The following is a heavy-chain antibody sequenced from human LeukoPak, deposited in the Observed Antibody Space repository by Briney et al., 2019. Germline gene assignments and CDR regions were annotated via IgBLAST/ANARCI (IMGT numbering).Heavy chain of an antibody. CDR3: AIRDYGGNSGYAFDI. CDR2: FDPEDGDT. J-gene: IGHJ3*02. CDR1: GYTLTELS. D-gene: IGHD4-23*01. Sequence: ASVKVSCKVSGYTLTELSMHWVRQAPGKGLEWMGGFDPEDGDTIYAQKFQGRVTMTEDTSTDTAYMELSSLRSEDTAVYYCAIRDYGGNSGYAFDIWGQGTMVTVSS. V-gene: IGHV1-24*01.